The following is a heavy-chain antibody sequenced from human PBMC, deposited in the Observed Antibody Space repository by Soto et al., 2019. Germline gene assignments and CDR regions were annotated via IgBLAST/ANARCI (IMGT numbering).Heavy chain of an antibody. CDR3: AKGGRQGLVTSDFNY. D-gene: IGHD6-19*01. V-gene: IGHV3-30*18. Sequence: VQLVESGGGVVQPGRSLRLSCAASGFTFSDYAMHWVRQAPGKGLEWVAVVSHDGRNTHYADSVKGRFTISRDSSKNRVSLEMTSQRDEDTAVYYCAKGGRQGLVTSDFNYWGQGALVTVSS. CDR1: GFTFSDYA. CDR2: VSHDGRNT. J-gene: IGHJ4*02.